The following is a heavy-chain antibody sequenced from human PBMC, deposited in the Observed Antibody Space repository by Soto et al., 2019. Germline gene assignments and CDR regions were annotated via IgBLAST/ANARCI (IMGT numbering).Heavy chain of an antibody. Sequence: QVQLQESGPGLVKPSGTLSLTCAVSGGSISSSNWWSWVRQPPGKGLEWIGEIYHSGSTNYNPSLTSRVTISVDKSKNQFSLKLSSVTAADTAVYYCAREDETFGELFQGGFDYWGQGTLVTVSS. J-gene: IGHJ4*02. V-gene: IGHV4-4*02. CDR3: AREDETFGELFQGGFDY. CDR1: GGSISSSNW. CDR2: IYHSGST. D-gene: IGHD3-10*01.